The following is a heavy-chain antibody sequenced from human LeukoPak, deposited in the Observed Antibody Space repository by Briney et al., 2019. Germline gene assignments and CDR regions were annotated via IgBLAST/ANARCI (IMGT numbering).Heavy chain of an antibody. V-gene: IGHV3-7*01. CDR1: GFTLSSYW. J-gene: IGHJ6*02. CDR3: ARGDCGGDCWYYYYGMDV. CDR2: IKQDGSEK. D-gene: IGHD2-21*02. Sequence: GGSLRLSCAASGFTLSSYWMSWVRQAPGKGLEWVANIKQDGSEKYYVDSVKGRFTTSRDNAKNSLYLQMNSLRAEDTAVYYCARGDCGGDCWYYYYGMDVWGQGTTVTVSS.